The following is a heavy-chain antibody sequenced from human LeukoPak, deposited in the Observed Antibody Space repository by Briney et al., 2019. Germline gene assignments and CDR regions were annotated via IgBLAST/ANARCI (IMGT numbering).Heavy chain of an antibody. CDR2: IIPIFGTP. CDR3: ARPRYSPACGGDCYLTPDAFDI. CDR1: GGTFSSYA. Sequence: SVKVSCKASGGTFSSYAISWVRQAPGQGVEWMGGIIPIFGTPHSPQKFQGRVTIPADESTSTAYMELSSLRSEDTAVYYCARPRYSPACGGDCYLTPDAFDIWGQGTMVTVSS. D-gene: IGHD2-21*02. J-gene: IGHJ3*02. V-gene: IGHV1-69*13.